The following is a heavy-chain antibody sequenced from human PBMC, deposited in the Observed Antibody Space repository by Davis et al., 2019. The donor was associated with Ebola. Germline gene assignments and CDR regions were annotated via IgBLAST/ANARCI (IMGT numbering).Heavy chain of an antibody. J-gene: IGHJ5*02. CDR2: IYYSGST. CDR1: GGSVSSGSYY. Sequence: PSETLSLTCTVSGGSVSSGSYYWSWIRQPPGKGLEWIGYIYYSGSTNYNPSLKSRVTISVDTSKNQFSLKLSSVTAADTAVYYCARMEEVWFGELSLEAWFDPWGQGTLVTVSS. D-gene: IGHD3-10*01. V-gene: IGHV4-61*01. CDR3: ARMEEVWFGELSLEAWFDP.